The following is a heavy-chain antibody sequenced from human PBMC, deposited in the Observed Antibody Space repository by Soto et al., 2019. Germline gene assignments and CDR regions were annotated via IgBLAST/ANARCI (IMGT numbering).Heavy chain of an antibody. CDR1: GGSFSNYY. J-gene: IGHJ1*01. CDR3: ARQPGIPTTGY. V-gene: IGHV4-34*12. CDR2: ILHTGST. Sequence: SETLSLTCALSGGSFSNYYWTWIRQSPGKGLEWIGEILHTGSTNYNPSLGSRVTISIDTSKKQFSLNLTSVTAADTAVYYCARQPGIPTTGYWGQGNQVTVSS. D-gene: IGHD6-13*01.